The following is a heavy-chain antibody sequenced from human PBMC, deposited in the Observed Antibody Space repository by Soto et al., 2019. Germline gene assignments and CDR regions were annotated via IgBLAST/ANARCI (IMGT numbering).Heavy chain of an antibody. CDR1: GGSFSGYC. J-gene: IGHJ5*02. CDR3: ARPRRVVPAAIVGNWFDP. CDR2: INHSGST. V-gene: IGHV4-34*01. D-gene: IGHD2-2*01. Sequence: QVQLQQWGAGLLKPSETLSLTCAVYGGSFSGYCWSWIRQPPGKGLEWIGEINHSGSTNYNPSLKSRVTISVDTSKNQFSLKLSSVTAADTAVYYCARPRRVVPAAIVGNWFDPWGQGTLVTVSS.